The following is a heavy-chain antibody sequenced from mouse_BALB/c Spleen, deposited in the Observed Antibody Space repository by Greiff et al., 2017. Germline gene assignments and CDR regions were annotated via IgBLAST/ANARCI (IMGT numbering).Heavy chain of an antibody. Sequence: QVHVKQSGAELVKPGASVKLSCKASGYTFTSYYMYWVKQRPGQGLEWIGEINPSNGGTNYNEKFKSKATLTVDKSSSTAYMQLSSLTSEDSAVYYCAREYGDYWGQGTTLTVSS. CDR3: AREYGDY. D-gene: IGHD5-1*01. CDR2: INPSNGGT. J-gene: IGHJ2*01. V-gene: IGHV1S81*02. CDR1: GYTFTSYY.